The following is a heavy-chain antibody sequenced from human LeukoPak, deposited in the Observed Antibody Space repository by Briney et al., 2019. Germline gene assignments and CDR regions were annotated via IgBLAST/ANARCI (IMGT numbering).Heavy chain of an antibody. CDR1: GGSISSYY. D-gene: IGHD3-22*01. CDR2: IYYSGST. J-gene: IGHJ4*02. CDR3: ALYSSGYYED. V-gene: IGHV4-59*04. Sequence: SETLSLTCTVSGGSISSYYWSWIRQPPGKGLEWIGSIYYSGSTYYNPSLKSRVTISVDTSKNQFSLKLSSVTAADTAVYYCALYSSGYYEDWGQGTLVTVSS.